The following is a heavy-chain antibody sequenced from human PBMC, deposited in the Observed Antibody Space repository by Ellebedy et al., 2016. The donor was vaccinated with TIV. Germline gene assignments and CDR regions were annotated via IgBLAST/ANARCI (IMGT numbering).Heavy chain of an antibody. Sequence: SWVRQAPGKGLEWIGYIYYSGSTYYNPSLKSRVTISVDTSKNQFSLKLSSVTAADTAVYYCARDKADPNYYYYYGMDGWGQGTTVTVSS. V-gene: IGHV4-31*02. CDR3: ARDKADPNYYYYYGMDG. J-gene: IGHJ6*02. D-gene: IGHD6-19*01. CDR2: IYYSGST.